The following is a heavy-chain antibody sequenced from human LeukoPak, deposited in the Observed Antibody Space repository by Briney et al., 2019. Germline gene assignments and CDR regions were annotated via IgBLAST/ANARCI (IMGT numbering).Heavy chain of an antibody. CDR2: ISWNSDSI. Sequence: GGSLRLSCAASGFTFDDYAMHWVRHAPGKGLEWVSGISWNSDSIGYADSVKGRFTISRDNAKNSLYLQMNSLRAEDTALYYCAKDTLGATVNYFDYWGQGTLVTVSS. CDR1: GFTFDDYA. V-gene: IGHV3-9*01. D-gene: IGHD1-26*01. CDR3: AKDTLGATVNYFDY. J-gene: IGHJ4*02.